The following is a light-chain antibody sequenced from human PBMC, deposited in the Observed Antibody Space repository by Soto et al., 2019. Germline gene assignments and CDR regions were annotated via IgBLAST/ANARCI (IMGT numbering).Light chain of an antibody. Sequence: IVVTQSPGTLSLTPGETGTLSCRASQSVSNNYLAWYQQKPGQAPRLLIYGASNRATGIPDRFSGSGSGTDFTLTISRLEPEDFPVYYCEQYGSSGPLDQGTKVDI. CDR2: GAS. CDR3: EQYGSSGP. V-gene: IGKV3-20*01. J-gene: IGKJ1*01. CDR1: QSVSNNY.